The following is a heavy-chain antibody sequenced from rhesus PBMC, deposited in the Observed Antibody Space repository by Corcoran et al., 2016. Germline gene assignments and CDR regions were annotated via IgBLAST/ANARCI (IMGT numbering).Heavy chain of an antibody. J-gene: IGHJ4*01. D-gene: IGHD1-44*01. V-gene: IGHV4-65*01. Sequence: QVQLQESGPGLVKPSETLSLTCAVSGGSISSSNWWSWIRQPPGKGLEWIGYISGSSGSTYYNPSLKSRVPISTDTSKNQFSLKLSSVTAADTAVYYCARGKYTYFDYWGQGVLVTVSS. CDR3: ARGKYTYFDY. CDR1: GGSISSSNW. CDR2: ISGSSGST.